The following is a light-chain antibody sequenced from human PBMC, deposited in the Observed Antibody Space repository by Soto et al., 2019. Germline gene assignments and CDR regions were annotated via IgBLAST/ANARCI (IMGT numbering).Light chain of an antibody. J-gene: IGLJ1*01. CDR1: SSDVGVYNY. Sequence: QSVLTQRASVSGSPGQSITISCTGTSSDVGVYNYVSWYQQHPGKAPKLMIYEVSNRPSGVSNRFSGSKSGNTASLTISGLQAEDEADYYCSSYTSSRIDYFFGTGTKLTVL. V-gene: IGLV2-14*01. CDR2: EVS. CDR3: SSYTSSRIDYF.